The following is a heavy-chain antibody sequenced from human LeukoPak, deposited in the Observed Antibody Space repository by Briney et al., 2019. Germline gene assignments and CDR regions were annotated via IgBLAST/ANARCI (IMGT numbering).Heavy chain of an antibody. Sequence: KAGGSLRLSCAASGFTFSSYSMSWVRQAPGKGLEWVSSISSSSSYTYYADSVKGRFTIPRDNAKNTLYLQMNSLRAEDTAVYYCARVLPGYAIDYCGQGTLVTVSS. CDR3: ARVLPGYAIDY. D-gene: IGHD5-12*01. CDR1: GFTFSSYS. V-gene: IGHV3-21*01. CDR2: ISSSSSYT. J-gene: IGHJ4*02.